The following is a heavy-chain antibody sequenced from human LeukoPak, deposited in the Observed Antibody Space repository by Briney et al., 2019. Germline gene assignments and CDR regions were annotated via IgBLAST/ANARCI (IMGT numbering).Heavy chain of an antibody. J-gene: IGHJ3*02. Sequence: SETLSLTCTVSGGSISSYYWSWIRQPPGKGLEWIGYIYYSGSTNYNPSLKSRVTISVDTSKNQFSLKLSSVTAADTAVYYCARPRSYCYDSSGYSAFDIWGQGTMVTVSS. CDR1: GGSISSYY. D-gene: IGHD3-22*01. CDR2: IYYSGST. CDR3: ARPRSYCYDSSGYSAFDI. V-gene: IGHV4-59*08.